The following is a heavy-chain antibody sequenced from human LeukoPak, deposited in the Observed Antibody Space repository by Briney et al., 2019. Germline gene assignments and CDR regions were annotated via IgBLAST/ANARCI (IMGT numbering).Heavy chain of an antibody. D-gene: IGHD1-26*01. Sequence: GGPLQISCQGSGYLFTSNWIGWVGRLPGKGLEGRGIIYPGDSDTRYSPSFQGQVTITADKSISPAYLQWSSLKASDTAMYYCARHSSGQWEHRGDYWGQGTLVTVSS. CDR2: IYPGDSDT. V-gene: IGHV5-51*01. J-gene: IGHJ4*02. CDR3: ARHSSGQWEHRGDY. CDR1: GYLFTSNW.